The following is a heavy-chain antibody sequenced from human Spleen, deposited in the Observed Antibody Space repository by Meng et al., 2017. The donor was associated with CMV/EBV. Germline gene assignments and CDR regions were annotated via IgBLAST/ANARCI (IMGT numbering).Heavy chain of an antibody. CDR3: ASAARGDF. D-gene: IGHD6-6*01. CDR2: INPNNGGT. V-gene: IGHV1-2*02. J-gene: IGHJ4*02. Sequence: ASVKVSCKASGYTFTGYNVHWIRQAPGQGPEWMAWINPNNGGTNSAQKFKGRVTMTWDTSISTAYMELSRLTSDDTAVYYCASAARGDFWGQGTLVTVSS. CDR1: GYTFTGYN.